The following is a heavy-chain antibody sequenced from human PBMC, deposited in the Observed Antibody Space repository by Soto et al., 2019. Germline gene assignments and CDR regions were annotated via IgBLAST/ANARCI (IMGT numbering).Heavy chain of an antibody. D-gene: IGHD3-16*02. J-gene: IGHJ4*02. CDR2: ITSSGSTT. CDR3: ARGNSPVNVY. Sequence: HLVESGGGLAQPGGSLRLSCAASGFTFSSYEMNWVRQAPGKGLEWISYITSSGSTTYYADSVKGRFTISRDNAKNSLYLQMNSLRADDTAVYYCARGNSPVNVYWGQGTLVTVSS. CDR1: GFTFSSYE. V-gene: IGHV3-48*03.